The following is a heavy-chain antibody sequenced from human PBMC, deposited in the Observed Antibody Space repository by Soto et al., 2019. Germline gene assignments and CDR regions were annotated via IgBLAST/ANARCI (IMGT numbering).Heavy chain of an antibody. CDR1: GFDFNTYG. D-gene: IGHD6-13*01. J-gene: IGHJ5*02. CDR3: AKDSSVTAAGSGGWFDP. V-gene: IGHV3-30*18. Sequence: QVQLVESGGGVVQPGRSLRLSCAASGFDFNTYGLHWVRQAPGKGLEWVAAISFDGGNQYYADSVKGRFTISRDKSNSTLYLQMNSLGAEETATYFCAKDSSVTAAGSGGWFDPWGLGTLVIVSS. CDR2: ISFDGGNQ.